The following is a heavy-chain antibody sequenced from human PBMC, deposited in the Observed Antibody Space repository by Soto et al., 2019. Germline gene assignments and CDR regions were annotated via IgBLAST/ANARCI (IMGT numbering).Heavy chain of an antibody. J-gene: IGHJ6*02. CDR3: ARDHMGPLKLLWFGPYGMDV. D-gene: IGHD3-10*01. CDR1: GGSISSGDYY. V-gene: IGHV4-30-4*01. CDR2: IYYSGST. Sequence: SETLSLTCTVSGGSISSGDYYWCWIRQPPGKSLEWIGYIYYSGSTYYNPSLKSRVTISVDTSKNQFSLKLSSVTAADTAVYYCARDHMGPLKLLWFGPYGMDVWGQGTTVTVSS.